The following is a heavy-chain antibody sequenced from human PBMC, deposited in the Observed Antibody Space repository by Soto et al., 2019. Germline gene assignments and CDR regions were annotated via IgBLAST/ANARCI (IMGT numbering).Heavy chain of an antibody. V-gene: IGHV3-21*01. D-gene: IGHD2-15*01. CDR2: ISSSSSHI. Sequence: GGSLTPACAASGFTFSTYSMNWVSQAPGKGLGWVSSISSSSSHIYYPDSMKGRFTISRDQAKNPLYPQMNSLRAEDTAVYYCARDLRYCSGGSCYPGSNYGLDVWGQGTTVTVSS. CDR3: ARDLRYCSGGSCYPGSNYGLDV. J-gene: IGHJ6*02. CDR1: GFTFSTYS.